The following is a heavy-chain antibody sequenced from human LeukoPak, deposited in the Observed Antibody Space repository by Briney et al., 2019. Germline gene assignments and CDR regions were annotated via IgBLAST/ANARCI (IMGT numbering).Heavy chain of an antibody. CDR2: VTGSGVNT. CDR3: AKDKGGARIYFDY. CDR1: GFTLRLYV. J-gene: IGHJ4*02. Sequence: GESLRLSCAASGFTLRLYVMSWVRQTPGKGLEWVSSVTGSGVNTYYADSVEGRFTISRDNSKNPVYLQMNSLRVEDTAMYYCAKDKGGARIYFDYWGQGTLVTVSS. D-gene: IGHD1-26*01. V-gene: IGHV3-23*01.